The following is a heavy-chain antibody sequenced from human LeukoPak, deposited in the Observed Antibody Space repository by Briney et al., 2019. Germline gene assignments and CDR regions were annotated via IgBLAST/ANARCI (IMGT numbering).Heavy chain of an antibody. Sequence: AASVKVSCKASGYTFTTYGISGVRQAPGQGLEWMGWINPNSGGTNYAQKFQGRVTMTRDTSISTAYMELSRLRSDDTAVYYCARVGSWYDPDDYFDYWGQGTLVTVSS. J-gene: IGHJ4*02. D-gene: IGHD6-13*01. CDR1: GYTFTTYG. CDR2: INPNSGGT. CDR3: ARVGSWYDPDDYFDY. V-gene: IGHV1-2*02.